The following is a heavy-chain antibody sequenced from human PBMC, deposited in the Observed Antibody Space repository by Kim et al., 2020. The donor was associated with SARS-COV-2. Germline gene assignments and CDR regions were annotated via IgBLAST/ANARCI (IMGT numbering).Heavy chain of an antibody. D-gene: IGHD2-2*01. Sequence: GASLRLSCAASGFTFSSYSMNWVRQAPGKGLEWVSSISSSSSYIYYADSVKGRFTISRDNAKNSLYLQMNSLRAEDTAVYYCARRVVARAFDIWGQGTMVTVSS. CDR3: ARRVVARAFDI. CDR1: GFTFSSYS. V-gene: IGHV3-21*01. CDR2: ISSSSSYI. J-gene: IGHJ3*02.